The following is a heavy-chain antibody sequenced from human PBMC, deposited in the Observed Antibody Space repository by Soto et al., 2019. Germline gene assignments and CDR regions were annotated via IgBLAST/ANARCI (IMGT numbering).Heavy chain of an antibody. Sequence: QVQLVESGGGVVQPGRSLRLCCAASGFTFSPYAMHWVRQAPGKGLEWVAVISYDGSNKYYADSVKGRFTISRDNSKKKLYLQMNSLRVEDTAAYYCARDEIRFSWAYGMDVWGQGTTVTVSS. CDR2: ISYDGSNK. D-gene: IGHD3-3*01. V-gene: IGHV3-30-3*01. CDR3: ARDEIRFSWAYGMDV. J-gene: IGHJ6*02. CDR1: GFTFSPYA.